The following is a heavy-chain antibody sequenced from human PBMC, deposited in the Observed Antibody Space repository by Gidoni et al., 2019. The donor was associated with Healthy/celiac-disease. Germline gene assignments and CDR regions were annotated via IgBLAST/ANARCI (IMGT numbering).Heavy chain of an antibody. J-gene: IGHJ4*02. Sequence: EVQLLESGGGLVQPGGSLRLSCAASGFTFSSYAMSWVRQAPGKGLEWVSAISGSGGSTYYADSVKGRFTISRDNSKNTLYLQMNSLRAEDTAVYYCAKDRADRIAAAGTCFDYWGQGTLVTASS. CDR2: ISGSGGST. CDR1: GFTFSSYA. CDR3: AKDRADRIAAAGTCFDY. D-gene: IGHD6-13*01. V-gene: IGHV3-23*01.